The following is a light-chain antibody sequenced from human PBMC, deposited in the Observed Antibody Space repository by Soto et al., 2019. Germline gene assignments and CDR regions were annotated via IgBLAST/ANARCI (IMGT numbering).Light chain of an antibody. V-gene: IGKV1-5*03. CDR2: KAS. CDR3: QQYYSFPQT. J-gene: IGKJ1*01. CDR1: QTISSW. Sequence: DIQITQSPSTLSGSVGDRVTINCRASQTISSWLAWYQQKPGKAPKLLIYKASTLKSGVPSRFSGSGSGTEFTLIISCLQSEDFATYYCQQYYSFPQTFGQGTKVDI.